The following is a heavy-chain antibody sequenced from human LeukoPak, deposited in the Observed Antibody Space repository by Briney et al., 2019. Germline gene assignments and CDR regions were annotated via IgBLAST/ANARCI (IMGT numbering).Heavy chain of an antibody. Sequence: SETLSLTCTVSGASISSYYWSWIRQPPGKGLEWIGYIYYSGSTNYNPSLKSRVTISVDTSKNQFSLKLSSVTAADTAVYYCARVATVTSAFDIWGQGTMVTVSS. CDR3: ARVATVTSAFDI. CDR1: GASISSYY. D-gene: IGHD4-17*01. CDR2: IYYSGST. J-gene: IGHJ3*02. V-gene: IGHV4-59*01.